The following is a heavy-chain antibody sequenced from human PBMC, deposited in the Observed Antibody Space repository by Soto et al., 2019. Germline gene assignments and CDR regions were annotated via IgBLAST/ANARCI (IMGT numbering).Heavy chain of an antibody. J-gene: IGHJ4*02. CDR3: ASDDLLTGALDY. CDR2: ISTYNGNT. CDR1: VYTFTSFG. Sequence: ASVKVSCKASVYTFTSFGISWVRQAPGQGLEWMGRISTYNGNTDYAQKFQDRVTMTTDTSTATAYMELRTLRSDDTAVYYCASDDLLTGALDYWGQGTLVTVSS. V-gene: IGHV1-18*01. D-gene: IGHD3-9*01.